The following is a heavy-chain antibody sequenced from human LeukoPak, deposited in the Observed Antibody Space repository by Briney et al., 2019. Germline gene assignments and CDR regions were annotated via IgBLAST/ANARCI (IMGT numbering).Heavy chain of an antibody. Sequence: GASVTVSCKASGYTFTGYYMHWVRQAPGQGLEWMGWINPNSGGTNYAQKFQGRVTTTRDTSISTAYMELSRLRSDDTAVYYCRTDRYGDYGDYIDYWGQGTLVTVSS. CDR3: RTDRYGDYGDYIDY. D-gene: IGHD4-17*01. V-gene: IGHV1-2*02. CDR1: GYTFTGYY. J-gene: IGHJ4*02. CDR2: INPNSGGT.